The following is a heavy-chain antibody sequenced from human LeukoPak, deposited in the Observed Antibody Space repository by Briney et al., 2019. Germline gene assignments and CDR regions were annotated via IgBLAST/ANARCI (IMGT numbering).Heavy chain of an antibody. CDR1: GFTFSSFA. D-gene: IGHD3-10*01. V-gene: IGHV3-64D*09. Sequence: GGSLRLSCSASGFTFSSFAIHWVRQAPGKGLEYVSAISPSGGSTFYPDSVKGRFTISRDNSKNTLYLQLSSLRAEDTAVYYCVKRALTTAGIDNWGQGTLVTVPS. J-gene: IGHJ4*02. CDR3: VKRALTTAGIDN. CDR2: ISPSGGST.